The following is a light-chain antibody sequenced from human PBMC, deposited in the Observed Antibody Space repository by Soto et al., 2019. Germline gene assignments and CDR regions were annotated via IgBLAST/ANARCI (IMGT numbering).Light chain of an antibody. CDR3: HQYYDSHPRT. Sequence: DIVMTQSPDSLAVSLGERATINCKSSQSILYSSNNKNYLTWYQQKPGQPPKLLISWASTRESGVPDRFSGSGAETDFTLTISSLQAEDVAVYYCHQYYDSHPRTFGQGTKVEIK. CDR2: WAS. V-gene: IGKV4-1*01. J-gene: IGKJ1*01. CDR1: QSILYSSNNKNY.